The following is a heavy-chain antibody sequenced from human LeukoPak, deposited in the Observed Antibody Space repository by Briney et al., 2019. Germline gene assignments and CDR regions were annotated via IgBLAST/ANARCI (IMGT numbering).Heavy chain of an antibody. CDR1: GGSFSGYY. D-gene: IGHD3-22*01. CDR2: INHSGST. CDR3: ARAFDSSAYYLTY. Sequence: SETLSLTCAVYGGSFSGYYWSWIRQPPGKGLEWIGEINHSGSTNYNPSLKSRVTISVDTSKNQFSLNLTSVTAADTAVYYCARAFDSSAYYLTYWGHGNLVTVSS. J-gene: IGHJ4*01. V-gene: IGHV4-34*01.